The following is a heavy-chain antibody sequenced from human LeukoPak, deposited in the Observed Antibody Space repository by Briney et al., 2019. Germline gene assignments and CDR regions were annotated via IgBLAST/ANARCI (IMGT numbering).Heavy chain of an antibody. J-gene: IGHJ4*02. CDR3: ARYPSGYDRGFYY. CDR2: INQYGSEK. D-gene: IGHD5-12*01. V-gene: IGHV3-7*04. CDR1: GFIVSRDW. Sequence: GGSLRLSYAASGFIVSRDWMKWARQARGKGMEWVANINQYGSEKNYVHSVKGRFTISRDNAKTSLYLQLNSLRAEDTAVYYCARYPSGYDRGFYYWGQGTLVTVSS.